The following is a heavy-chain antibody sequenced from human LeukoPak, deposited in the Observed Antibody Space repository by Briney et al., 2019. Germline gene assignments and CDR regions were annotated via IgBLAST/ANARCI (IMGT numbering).Heavy chain of an antibody. CDR3: AREGTSGLINKNYYYYGMDV. Sequence: GGSLRLSCAASGFTFSSYEMNWVRQAPGKGLEWVSYVGSSGSTIYYADAVTGRFTISRDNAKNSLYLHMNSLRAEDTAVYYCAREGTSGLINKNYYYYGMDVWGQGTTVTVSS. CDR2: VGSSGSTI. V-gene: IGHV3-48*03. D-gene: IGHD6-25*01. CDR1: GFTFSSYE. J-gene: IGHJ6*02.